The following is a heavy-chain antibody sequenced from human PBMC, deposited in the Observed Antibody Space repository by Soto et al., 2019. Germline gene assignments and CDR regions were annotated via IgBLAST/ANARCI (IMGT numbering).Heavy chain of an antibody. CDR2: IIPFFGLS. D-gene: IGHD6-6*01. Sequence: SVKVSCKASGGTFNTYGINWVRQAPGQGLEWMGGIIPFFGLSNNAQKFQGRVTITADESTNTAYMELSSLRSDDTAVYYCAITLAARLHYYFFDYWGQGTLVTVSS. CDR3: AITLAARLHYYFFDY. CDR1: GGTFNTYG. V-gene: IGHV1-69*13. J-gene: IGHJ4*02.